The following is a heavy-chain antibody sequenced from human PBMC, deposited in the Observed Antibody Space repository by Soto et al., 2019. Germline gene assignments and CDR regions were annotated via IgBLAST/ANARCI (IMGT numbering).Heavy chain of an antibody. D-gene: IGHD1-1*01. V-gene: IGHV1-18*01. Sequence: ASVKVSCKASGYTFTNYGITWVRQAPGQGLEWMGWISAYNGNTNYAQKLQGRVTMTTDTSTSTAYMELRSLTSEDTAVYYCARDQSWHDLVWWFDHWGQGTLVTVSS. CDR2: ISAYNGNT. CDR3: ARDQSWHDLVWWFDH. J-gene: IGHJ5*02. CDR1: GYTFTNYG.